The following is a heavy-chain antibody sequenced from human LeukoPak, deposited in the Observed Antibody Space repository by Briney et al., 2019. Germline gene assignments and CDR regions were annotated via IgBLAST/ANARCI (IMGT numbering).Heavy chain of an antibody. CDR2: INHSGRT. Sequence: SETLSLTCAVYGGSFSGYYWSWIRQPPGKGLEWIGEINHSGRTNYNPSLKSRVTISVDTSKNQFSLKLSSVTAADTAVYYCARENWNGNWFDPWGQGTLVTVSS. V-gene: IGHV4-34*01. J-gene: IGHJ5*02. D-gene: IGHD1-1*01. CDR3: ARENWNGNWFDP. CDR1: GGSFSGYY.